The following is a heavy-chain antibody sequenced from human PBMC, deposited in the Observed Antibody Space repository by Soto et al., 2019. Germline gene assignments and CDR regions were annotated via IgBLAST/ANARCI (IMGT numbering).Heavy chain of an antibody. D-gene: IGHD1-26*01. CDR2: IYYSGTT. Sequence: PSETLSLTCTVSGGSVSSGSYYWSWIRQPPGKGLEWIGYIYYSGTTNYNPSLKSRVTISLDTSKNQFSLRLSSVTAADTAVYYCARETSGSYFDAWGQGAPVTVSS. V-gene: IGHV4-61*01. CDR1: GGSVSSGSYY. J-gene: IGHJ5*02. CDR3: ARETSGSYFDA.